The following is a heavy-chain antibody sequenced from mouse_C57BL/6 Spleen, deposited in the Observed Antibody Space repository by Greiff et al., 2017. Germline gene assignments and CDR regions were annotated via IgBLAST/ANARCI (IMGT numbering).Heavy chain of an antibody. V-gene: IGHV14-3*01. D-gene: IGHD2-1*01. CDR1: GFNIKNTY. Sequence: VQLQQSVAELVRPGASVKLSCTASGFNIKNTYMHWVKQRPEQGLEWIGRIDPANGNTKYASKFQGKATITADTSSNTTSLQLSGLTSESTAIYYGARGGNYGWYYAMGYWGQGTSVTVSS. CDR3: ARGGNYGWYYAMGY. J-gene: IGHJ4*01. CDR2: IDPANGNT.